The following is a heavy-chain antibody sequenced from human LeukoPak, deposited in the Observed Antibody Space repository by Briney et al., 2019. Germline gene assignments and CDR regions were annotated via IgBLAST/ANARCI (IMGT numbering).Heavy chain of an antibody. V-gene: IGHV3-21*01. CDR2: ISSSSSYI. Sequence: GGSLRLSCAASEFTFSSYSMNWVRQAPGKGLEWVSSISSSSSYIYYADSVKGRFTISRDNAKNSLYLQMNSLRAEDTAVYYCARSGSYSHTCFDYWGQGTLVTVSS. D-gene: IGHD1-26*01. J-gene: IGHJ4*02. CDR1: EFTFSSYS. CDR3: ARSGSYSHTCFDY.